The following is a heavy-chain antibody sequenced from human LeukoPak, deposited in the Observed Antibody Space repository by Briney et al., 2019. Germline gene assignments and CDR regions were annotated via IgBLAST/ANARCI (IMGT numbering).Heavy chain of an antibody. D-gene: IGHD5-12*01. J-gene: IGHJ6*03. CDR3: ARVPVATGHVAMAPGGYYYYYMDV. CDR2: IIPIFGTA. Sequence: ASVKVSCKASGGTFSSYAISWVRQAPGQGLEWMGGIIPIFGTANYAQKFQGRVTITADESTSTAYMELSSLRSEDTAVYYCARVPVATGHVAMAPGGYYYYYMDVWGKGTTVTISS. CDR1: GGTFSSYA. V-gene: IGHV1-69*13.